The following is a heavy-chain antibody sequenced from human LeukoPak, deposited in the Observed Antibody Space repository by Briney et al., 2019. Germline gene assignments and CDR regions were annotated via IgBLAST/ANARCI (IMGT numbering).Heavy chain of an antibody. CDR2: INPNSGGT. Sequence: APVKVSCKASGYTFTGYYMHWVRQAPGQGLEWMGWINPNSGGTNYAQKFQGRVTMTRDTSISTAYMELSRLRSDDTAVYYCAMWDPDYCSSTSCYETGDYWGQGTLVTVSS. CDR1: GYTFTGYY. V-gene: IGHV1-2*02. D-gene: IGHD2-2*01. J-gene: IGHJ4*02. CDR3: AMWDPDYCSSTSCYETGDY.